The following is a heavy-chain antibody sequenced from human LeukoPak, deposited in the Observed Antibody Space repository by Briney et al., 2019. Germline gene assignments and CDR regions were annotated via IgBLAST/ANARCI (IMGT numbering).Heavy chain of an antibody. CDR1: GGTFSSYA. CDR3: ARDFVYYGSGSYYGGPFAY. V-gene: IGHV1-69*04. Sequence: SVKVSCKASGGTFSSYAISWVRQAPGQGLEWMGRIIPIFGIANYAQKFQGRVTITADKSTSTAYMELSSLRSEDTAVYYCARDFVYYGSGSYYGGPFAYWGQGTLVTVSS. J-gene: IGHJ4*02. CDR2: IIPIFGIA. D-gene: IGHD3-10*01.